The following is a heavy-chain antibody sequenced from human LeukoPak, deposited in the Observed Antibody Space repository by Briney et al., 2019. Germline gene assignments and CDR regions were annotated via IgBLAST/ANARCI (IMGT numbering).Heavy chain of an antibody. CDR1: GFAFSHAW. V-gene: IGHV3-15*01. CDR3: TTDPPGFGYCSGGSCSSDNWFDP. Sequence: GGSLGLSCAASGFAFSHAWMSWVRQAPGKGLEWVGLIRSKTDGGTTDYAAPVKGRFTISRDDSKNTLYLQMNSLKTEDTAVYYCTTDPPGFGYCSGGSCSSDNWFDPWGQGTLVTVSS. CDR2: IRSKTDGGTT. J-gene: IGHJ5*02. D-gene: IGHD2-15*01.